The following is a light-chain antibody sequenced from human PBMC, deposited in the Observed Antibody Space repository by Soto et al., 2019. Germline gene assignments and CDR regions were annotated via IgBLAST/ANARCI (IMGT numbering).Light chain of an antibody. CDR2: GAS. CDR3: QQYFDSVYT. CDR1: QSVSSSY. J-gene: IGKJ2*01. Sequence: EIVLTQSPGTLSLSPGERATLSCRASQSVSSSYLAWYQQKPGQAPRLLIYGASSRAIGIPDRFSGSGSGTDFTLTISRLEPEDFAVYYCQQYFDSVYTFGQGTKLEIK. V-gene: IGKV3-20*01.